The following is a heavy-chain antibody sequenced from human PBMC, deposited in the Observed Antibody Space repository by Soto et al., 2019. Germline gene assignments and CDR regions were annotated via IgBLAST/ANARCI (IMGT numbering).Heavy chain of an antibody. CDR2: ISGSGGST. Sequence: GGSLRLSCAAAGVTFGGYARIWVRQAPGKGLEWVSAISGSGGSTYYADSVKGRFTISRDNSKNTLYLQMNSLRAEDTAVYYCAKGNWFHAFDIWGQGTMVTVSS. D-gene: IGHD3-9*01. V-gene: IGHV3-23*01. CDR3: AKGNWFHAFDI. J-gene: IGHJ3*02. CDR1: GVTFGGYA.